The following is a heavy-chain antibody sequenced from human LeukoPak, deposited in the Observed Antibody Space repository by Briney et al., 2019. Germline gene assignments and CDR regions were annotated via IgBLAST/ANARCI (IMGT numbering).Heavy chain of an antibody. D-gene: IGHD3-22*01. Sequence: SVKVSCKASGGTFSSYAISWVRHAPGQGLEWMGGIIPIFGTANYAQKFQGRVTIIADESTSTAYMELSSLRSEDTAVYYCARVEGTYDSSGYYHYAFDIWGQGTMVTVSS. V-gene: IGHV1-69*01. CDR1: GGTFSSYA. CDR2: IIPIFGTA. CDR3: ARVEGTYDSSGYYHYAFDI. J-gene: IGHJ3*02.